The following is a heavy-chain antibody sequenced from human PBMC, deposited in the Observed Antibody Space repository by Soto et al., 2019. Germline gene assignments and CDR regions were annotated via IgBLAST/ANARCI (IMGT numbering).Heavy chain of an antibody. CDR2: LNPGNGNT. D-gene: IGHD2-21*01. CDR1: GYTFTNYA. Sequence: ASVKVSCKASGYTFTNYAIHWVRQAPGQRLEWMGWLNPGNGNTKYPQKFQGRVTIARDTSASTAYMFLSSLRSEDAAVYYCARDQGIPYCGGDCYSDWYFDLWGRGTLVTVSS. V-gene: IGHV1-3*01. CDR3: ARDQGIPYCGGDCYSDWYFDL. J-gene: IGHJ2*01.